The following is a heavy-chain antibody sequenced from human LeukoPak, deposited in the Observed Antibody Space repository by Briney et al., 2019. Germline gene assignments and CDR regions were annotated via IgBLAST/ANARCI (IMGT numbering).Heavy chain of an antibody. CDR2: INGDGSST. Sequence: PGGSLRLSCAAPGFSFSSYWMHWVRHAPGKGLVWVSRINGDGSSTRYADSVKGRFTISRDNAKNTLYLQMNSLRAEDTAVYYCARGGLNALEAFDIWGQGTLVTVSS. D-gene: IGHD1-1*01. V-gene: IGHV3-74*01. J-gene: IGHJ3*02. CDR3: ARGGLNALEAFDI. CDR1: GFSFSSYW.